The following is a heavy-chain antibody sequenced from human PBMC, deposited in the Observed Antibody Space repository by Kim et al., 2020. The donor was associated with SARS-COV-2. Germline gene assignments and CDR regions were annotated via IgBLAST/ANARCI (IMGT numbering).Heavy chain of an antibody. V-gene: IGHV3-23*01. Sequence: GGSLRLSCAASGFTFSSYAMSWVRQAPGKGLEWVSAISGSGGSTYYADSVKGRFTISRDNSKNTLYLQMNSLRAEDTAVDYCAKDRLLNYESFGGQGTLVTVSS. CDR2: ISGSGGST. CDR1: GFTFSSYA. CDR3: AKDRLLNYESF. J-gene: IGHJ4*02. D-gene: IGHD3-3*01.